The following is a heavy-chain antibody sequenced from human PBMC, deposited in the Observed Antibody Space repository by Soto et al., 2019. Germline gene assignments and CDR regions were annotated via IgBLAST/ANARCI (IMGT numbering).Heavy chain of an antibody. CDR1: GGSISSYY. J-gene: IGHJ6*02. D-gene: IGHD1-26*01. CDR2: IYYSGST. CDR3: ARGLSWEYCYYYYGMDV. Sequence: SETLSLTCTVSGGSISSYYWSWIRQPPGKGVEWIGCIYYSGSTNYNPSLKSRVTISVATSKNHCSLKLSSVTAADPAVYYCARGLSWEYCYYYYGMDVWGQGTTVPVSS. V-gene: IGHV4-59*12.